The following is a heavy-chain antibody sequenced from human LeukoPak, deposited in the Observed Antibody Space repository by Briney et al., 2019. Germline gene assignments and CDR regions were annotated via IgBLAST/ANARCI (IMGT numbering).Heavy chain of an antibody. CDR1: GFTFSSYS. V-gene: IGHV3-21*03. CDR2: ISSSSSYI. D-gene: IGHD5-18*01. CDR3: AKGGYSYGYSDY. Sequence: GGSLRLSCVASGFTFSSYSMNWVRQAPGKGLEWVSSISSSSSYIYYADSVKGRFTISRDNSKNTLYLQMNSLRAEDTAVYYCAKGGYSYGYSDYWGQGTLVTVSS. J-gene: IGHJ4*02.